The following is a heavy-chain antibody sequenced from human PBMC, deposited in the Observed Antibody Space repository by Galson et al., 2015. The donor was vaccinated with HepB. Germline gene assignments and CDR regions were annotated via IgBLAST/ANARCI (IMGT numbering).Heavy chain of an antibody. Sequence: SETLSLTCTVSGGSISSSNYYWGWIRQPPGKGLEWIGDIYYGGSAYYNPSLKSRVTISADTSKNQVSLRLSSVTAADTAVYYCARRGRQLVQVLTFDYWGQGNLVTVSA. D-gene: IGHD6-13*01. V-gene: IGHV4-39*01. CDR2: IYYGGSA. CDR1: GGSISSSNYY. J-gene: IGHJ4*02. CDR3: ARRGRQLVQVLTFDY.